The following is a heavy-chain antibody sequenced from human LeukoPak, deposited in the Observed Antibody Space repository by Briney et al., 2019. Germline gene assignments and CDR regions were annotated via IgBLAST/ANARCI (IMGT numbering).Heavy chain of an antibody. Sequence: GGSLRLPCAASGFTFSSYGMHWVRQAPGKGLEWVAVIWYDGSNKYYADSVKGRFTISRDNSKNTLYLQMNSLRAEDTAVYYCATDVPTRRGADYWGQGTLVTVSS. CDR1: GFTFSSYG. V-gene: IGHV3-33*01. D-gene: IGHD1-26*01. CDR3: ATDVPTRRGADY. CDR2: IWYDGSNK. J-gene: IGHJ4*02.